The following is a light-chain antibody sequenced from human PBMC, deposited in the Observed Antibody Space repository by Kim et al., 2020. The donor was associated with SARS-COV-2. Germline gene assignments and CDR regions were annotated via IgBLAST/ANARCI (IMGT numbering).Light chain of an antibody. J-gene: IGLJ2*01. CDR3: AAWDDRVGGPV. Sequence: NAVNWYQQLPGAAPKLLVYASHQRPSGVPDRFSGSKSGTSASLVIRGFRSEDEADYLCAAWDDRVGGPVFGGGTRLTVL. V-gene: IGLV1-44*01. CDR2: ASH.